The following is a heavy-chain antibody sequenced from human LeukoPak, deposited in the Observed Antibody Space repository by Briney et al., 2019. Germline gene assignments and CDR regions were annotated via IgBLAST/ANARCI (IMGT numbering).Heavy chain of an antibody. CDR1: GFTFSGSA. CDR2: IRSKANSYAT. D-gene: IGHD3-3*01. V-gene: IGHV3-73*01. J-gene: IGHJ6*03. Sequence: GGSLRLSCAASGFTFSGSAMHWVRQASGKGLEWVGRIRSKANSYATAYAATVKGRFTISRDDSKNTAYLQMNSLKTEDTAVYYCTSGDFWSGYRQHHYYYYMDVWGKGTTVTVSS. CDR3: TSGDFWSGYRQHHYYYYMDV.